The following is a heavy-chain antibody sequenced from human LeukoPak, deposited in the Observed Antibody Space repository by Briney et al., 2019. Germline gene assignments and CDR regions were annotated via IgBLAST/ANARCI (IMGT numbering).Heavy chain of an antibody. Sequence: ASVKVSCKASGYTFTSYGISWVRQAPGKWLEWMGWISAYNSNTNYAQKLQGRVTMTTDTSTSTAYMELRSLRSEDTAVYYCARGAGPKYFFHYWGQGTLVTVSS. J-gene: IGHJ4*02. CDR2: ISAYNSNT. D-gene: IGHD3-9*01. V-gene: IGHV1-18*01. CDR1: GYTFTSYG. CDR3: ARGAGPKYFFHY.